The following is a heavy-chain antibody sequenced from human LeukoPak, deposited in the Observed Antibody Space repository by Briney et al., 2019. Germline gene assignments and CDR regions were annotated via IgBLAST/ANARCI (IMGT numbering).Heavy chain of an antibody. CDR2: INPNSGGT. CDR1: GYTFTGYY. J-gene: IGHJ4*02. V-gene: IGHV1-2*02. Sequence: VASVKVSCKASGYTFTGYYMHWVRQAPGQGLEWMGWINPNSGGTNYAQNFRGRVTMTRDTSISTAYMELSRLRSDDTAVYYCARGDIVGAADYWGQGTLVTVSS. D-gene: IGHD1-26*01. CDR3: ARGDIVGAADY.